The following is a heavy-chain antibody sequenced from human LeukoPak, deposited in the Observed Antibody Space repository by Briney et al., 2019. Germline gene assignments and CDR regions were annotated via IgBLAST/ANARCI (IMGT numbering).Heavy chain of an antibody. CDR2: IYPGDSDT. D-gene: IGHD3-10*01. CDR1: GYSFANYW. J-gene: IGHJ6*03. CDR3: ARLSGAYYYHYYMDV. V-gene: IGHV5-51*01. Sequence: GESLKISCQGSGYSFANYWIGWVRQMPGKGLGWMGIIYPGDSDTSYSPSIQGQVTISADKSISTAYLQWSSLKASDTAMYYCARLSGAYYYHYYMDVWGKGTTVTVS.